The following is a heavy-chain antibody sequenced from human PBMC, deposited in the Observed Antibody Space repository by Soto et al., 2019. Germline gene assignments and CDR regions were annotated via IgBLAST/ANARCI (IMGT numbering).Heavy chain of an antibody. Sequence: QVQLVQSGAEVKKPGCSVKVSCEASGGTFSSYAISWVRQAPGQGLEWMGGIIPIVGTANYAQTFQGRVTITADESTSTAYMELCSLRDEDTAVYYCARDLFVVVVAANLRPNHYGIDVWGQGTTVTVAS. J-gene: IGHJ6*02. V-gene: IGHV1-69*01. D-gene: IGHD2-15*01. CDR3: ARDLFVVVVAANLRPNHYGIDV. CDR2: IIPIVGTA. CDR1: GGTFSSYA.